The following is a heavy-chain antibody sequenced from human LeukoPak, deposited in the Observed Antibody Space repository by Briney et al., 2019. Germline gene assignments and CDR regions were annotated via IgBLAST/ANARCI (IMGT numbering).Heavy chain of an antibody. CDR2: LSGSGSST. Sequence: GGSLRLSCAASGFTFSSYAMSWVRQAPGKGLEWVSTLSGSGSSTDYADSVKGRFTISRDNSKKTLYLQMNSLRAEDTAVYYCAKYRSTTADGKDFDYWGQGTLVTVSS. V-gene: IGHV3-23*01. CDR3: AKYRSTTADGKDFDY. CDR1: GFTFSSYA. D-gene: IGHD1-1*01. J-gene: IGHJ4*02.